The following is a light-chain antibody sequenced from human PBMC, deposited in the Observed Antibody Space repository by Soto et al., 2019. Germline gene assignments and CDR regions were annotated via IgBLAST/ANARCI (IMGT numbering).Light chain of an antibody. V-gene: IGLV2-14*01. J-gene: IGLJ2*01. CDR1: RSDVGGYNY. Sequence: QSVLTQPASVSGSPGQSITISCTGTRSDVGGYNYVSWYQQHPGKAPKLMIYDVSNRPSGVSNRFSGSKSGNTASLATSGLQAEDEADYYCSSYTSSSTPVVFGGGTKLTVL. CDR2: DVS. CDR3: SSYTSSSTPVV.